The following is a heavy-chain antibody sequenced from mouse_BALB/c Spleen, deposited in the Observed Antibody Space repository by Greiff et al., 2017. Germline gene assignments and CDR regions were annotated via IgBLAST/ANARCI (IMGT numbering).Heavy chain of an antibody. CDR3: TRTGTSYAMDY. CDR1: GFTFSNYW. D-gene: IGHD4-1*01. J-gene: IGHJ4*01. Sequence: DVMLVESGGGLVQPGGSMKLSCVASGFTFSNYWMNWVRQSPEKGLEWVAEIRLKSNNYATHYAESVKGRFTISRDDSKSSVYLQMNNLRAEDTGIYYCTRTGTSYAMDYWGQGTSVTVSS. CDR2: IRLKSNNYAT. V-gene: IGHV6-6*02.